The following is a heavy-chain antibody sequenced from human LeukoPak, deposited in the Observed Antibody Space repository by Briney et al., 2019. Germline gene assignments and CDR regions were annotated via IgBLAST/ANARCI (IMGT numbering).Heavy chain of an antibody. D-gene: IGHD4-17*01. J-gene: IGHJ6*03. CDR3: AREGPGDSHWYYYVDV. V-gene: IGHV4-61*02. Sequence: PSETLSLTCTVSGGSVSSGTYYWSWIRQPAGKGLEWIGRIYTSGSTNYNPSLESRVTMSVDTSKNQFSLKLSSVTAADTAVYYCAREGPGDSHWYYYVDVWGKGTTVTVSS. CDR1: GGSVSSGTYY. CDR2: IYTSGST.